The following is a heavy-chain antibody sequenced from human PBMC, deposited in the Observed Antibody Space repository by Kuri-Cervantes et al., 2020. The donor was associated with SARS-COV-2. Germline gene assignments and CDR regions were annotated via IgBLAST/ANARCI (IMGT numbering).Heavy chain of an antibody. CDR1: GFTFSDYY. D-gene: IGHD6-19*01. V-gene: IGHV4-38-2*01. J-gene: IGHJ4*02. Sequence: SETQSLTCAASGFTFSDYYMSWIRQAPGKGLEWIGSIYLSGSTYYNPSLKSRVTISVDTSKNQFSLKLSSVTAADTAVYYCARQGGAVAGHFDYWGQGTLVTVSS. CDR2: IYLSGST. CDR3: ARQGGAVAGHFDY.